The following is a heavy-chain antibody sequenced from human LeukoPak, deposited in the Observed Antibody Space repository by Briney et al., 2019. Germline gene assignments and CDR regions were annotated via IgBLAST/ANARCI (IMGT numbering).Heavy chain of an antibody. CDR2: ISSSGSGGNT. Sequence: GGSLRLSCAASGVTLSSYAMSWARQAPGKGLEWVSGISSSGSGGNTYYADSVKGRFTISRDSSKNTLFLHMNTLRAEDTAIYYCAKRYYDSSAYYPIDYWGQGTLVTVSS. J-gene: IGHJ4*02. CDR3: AKRYYDSSAYYPIDY. V-gene: IGHV3-23*01. CDR1: GVTLSSYA. D-gene: IGHD3-22*01.